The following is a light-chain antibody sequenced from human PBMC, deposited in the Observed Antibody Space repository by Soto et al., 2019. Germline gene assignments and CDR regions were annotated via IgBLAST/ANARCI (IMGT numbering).Light chain of an antibody. CDR3: SSYTSSRTLV. Sequence: QPVLTQPASVSGSPGQSITISCTGTSSDVGGYNYVSWYQHHPGKAPKLMIYEINHRPSGVSDRFSGSKSGNTASLTISGLQAEDESDYYCSSYTSSRTLVFGGGTKLTVL. CDR1: SSDVGGYNY. V-gene: IGLV2-14*01. CDR2: EIN. J-gene: IGLJ2*01.